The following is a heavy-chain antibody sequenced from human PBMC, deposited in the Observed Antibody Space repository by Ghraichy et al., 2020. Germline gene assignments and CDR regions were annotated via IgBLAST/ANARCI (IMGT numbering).Heavy chain of an antibody. D-gene: IGHD3-22*01. J-gene: IGHJ4*02. V-gene: IGHV3-23*01. CDR2: ISGSGGST. Sequence: GGSLRLSCAASGFTFSSYAMSWVRQAPGKGLEWVSAISGSGGSTYYADFVKGRFTISRDNSKNTLYLQMNSLRAEDTAVYYCAKDFPPFPDYYDSSEGGDFDYWGQGTLVTVSS. CDR1: GFTFSSYA. CDR3: AKDFPPFPDYYDSSEGGDFDY.